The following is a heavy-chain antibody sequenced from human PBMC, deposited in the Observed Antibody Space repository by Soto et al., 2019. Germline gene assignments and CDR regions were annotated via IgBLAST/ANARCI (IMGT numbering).Heavy chain of an antibody. J-gene: IGHJ4*02. CDR2: ISAYNGNT. Sequence: QVQLVQSGAEVKKPGASVKVSCKVSGYTFTSYGFSWVRQAPGQGLEWMGWISAYNGNTNYAQKPQGRVTMTTDTSTNTAYMELRSLRSDDTAVYYCARASKNYYGSGSFLTPAFDYWGQGTLVTVSS. CDR1: GYTFTSYG. CDR3: ARASKNYYGSGSFLTPAFDY. V-gene: IGHV1-18*01. D-gene: IGHD3-10*01.